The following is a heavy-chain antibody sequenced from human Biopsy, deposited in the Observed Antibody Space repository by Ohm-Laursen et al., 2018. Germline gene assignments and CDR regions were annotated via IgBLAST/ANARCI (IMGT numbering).Heavy chain of an antibody. CDR3: ARATNSTGWPYYYFYGMDV. V-gene: IGHV4-59*01. J-gene: IGHJ6*02. CDR1: GGSISSDY. CDR2: IYYSGST. Sequence: TLSLTCPVSGGSISSDYWSWIRQTPGKGPEWIGYIYYSGSTNYNPSLKSRVTISVDTSKNQFSPRLNSVTAADTAVYYCARATNSTGWPYYYFYGMDVWGQGTTVTVSS. D-gene: IGHD2/OR15-2a*01.